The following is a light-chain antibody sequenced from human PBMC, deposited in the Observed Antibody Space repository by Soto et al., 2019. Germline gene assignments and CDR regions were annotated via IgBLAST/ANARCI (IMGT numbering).Light chain of an antibody. Sequence: EIVMTQSPATLSVSPGERATLSCRASQSVSSNLAWYQQKPGQAPRLLTYGASTRATGIPARFSGSGSGTEFTLTISSLQSEDFAVYYCQKYNNWPPLFGQGTKVEIK. J-gene: IGKJ1*01. CDR1: QSVSSN. V-gene: IGKV3-15*01. CDR3: QKYNNWPPL. CDR2: GAS.